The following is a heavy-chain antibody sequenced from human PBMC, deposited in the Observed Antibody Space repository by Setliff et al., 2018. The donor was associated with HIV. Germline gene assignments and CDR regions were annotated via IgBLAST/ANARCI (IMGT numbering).Heavy chain of an antibody. J-gene: IGHJ6*03. CDR1: GGSISSGSYY. Sequence: SETLSLTCTVSGGSISSGSYYWSWIRQPAGKGLEWIGRIYTSGSTNYNPSLKSRVTISVDTSKNQFSLKLSTVTAADTAVDYCSRVGWSGYYYDYYYYYYMDVWGKGTTVTVSS. CDR2: IYTSGST. V-gene: IGHV4-61*02. D-gene: IGHD3-22*01. CDR3: SRVGWSGYYYDYYYYYYMDV.